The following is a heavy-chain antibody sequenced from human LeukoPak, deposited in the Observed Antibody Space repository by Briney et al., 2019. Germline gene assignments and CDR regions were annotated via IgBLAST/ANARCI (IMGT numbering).Heavy chain of an antibody. CDR2: ISWNSGSI. V-gene: IGHV3-9*01. J-gene: IGHJ4*02. CDR3: ARVHGYSSGWRGGDY. Sequence: HAGGSLRLSCAASGFTFTDYTMHWVRQAPGKGLEWVSGISWNSGSIGYADSVKGRFTISRDNAKTSLYLQMNSLRAEDTAVYYCARVHGYSSGWRGGDYWGQGTLVTVSS. CDR1: GFTFTDYT. D-gene: IGHD6-19*01.